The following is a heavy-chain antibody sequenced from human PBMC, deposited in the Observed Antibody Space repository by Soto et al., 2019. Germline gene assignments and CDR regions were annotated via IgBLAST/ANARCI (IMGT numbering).Heavy chain of an antibody. CDR2: ISAHNGNP. J-gene: IGHJ4*02. Sequence: QVHLVQSGAEVKKPGASVKVSCKGSGYAFTTYGITWVRQAPGQGLEWRGWISAHNGNPNYAQKLQGRVTVTRDTSTSTAYMELRSLRSDDTAVYYCARGRYGDYWGQGALVTVSS. CDR3: ARGRYGDY. D-gene: IGHD1-1*01. CDR1: GYAFTTYG. V-gene: IGHV1-18*01.